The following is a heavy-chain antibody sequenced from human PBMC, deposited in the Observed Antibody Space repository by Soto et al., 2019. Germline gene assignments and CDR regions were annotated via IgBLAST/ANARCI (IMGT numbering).Heavy chain of an antibody. CDR3: AKDHGSGSYPY. V-gene: IGHV3-7*05. J-gene: IGHJ4*02. CDR2: INQDGFGK. CDR1: GSTITSHL. Sequence: EVQLVESGGGLVQPGGSLGLSWVICGSTITSHLMTWGPQAPGKGLEWVASINQDGFGKHYLDSVKGRFTISRDSAKNSLYLQMDSLRAEDTAVYYCAKDHGSGSYPYWGQGTLVTVSS. D-gene: IGHD1-26*01.